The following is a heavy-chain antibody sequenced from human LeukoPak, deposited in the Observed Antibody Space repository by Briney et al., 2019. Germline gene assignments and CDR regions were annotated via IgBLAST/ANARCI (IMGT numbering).Heavy chain of an antibody. CDR3: AGSDTVTPGFDP. CDR2: ISSSSSYI. J-gene: IGHJ5*02. Sequence: PGGSLRLSCAASGFTFSSYSMNWVRQAPGKGLEWVSSISSSSSYIYYADSVKGRFTISRDNAKNSLYLQMNSLRAEDTAVYYCAGSDTVTPGFDPWGQGTLVTVSS. V-gene: IGHV3-21*01. CDR1: GFTFSSYS. D-gene: IGHD4-17*01.